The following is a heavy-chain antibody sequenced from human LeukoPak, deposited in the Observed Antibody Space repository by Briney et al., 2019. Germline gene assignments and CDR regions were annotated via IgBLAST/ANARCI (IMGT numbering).Heavy chain of an antibody. J-gene: IGHJ3*02. CDR3: ARGRITIFGVVIPGAFDI. CDR1: GYTFTSYD. D-gene: IGHD3-3*01. CDR2: MNPNSGNT. Sequence: ASVKVSCKASGYTFTSYDINWVRQATGQGLEWMGWMNPNSGNTGYAQKFQGRVTITRNTSISTAYMELSSLRSEDTAVYYCARGRITIFGVVIPGAFDIWGQGTMVTVSS. V-gene: IGHV1-8*03.